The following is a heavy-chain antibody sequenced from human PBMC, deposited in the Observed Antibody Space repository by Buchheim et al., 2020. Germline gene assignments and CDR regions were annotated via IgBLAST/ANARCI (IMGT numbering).Heavy chain of an antibody. Sequence: EVQLLESGGGLVQPGGSLRLSCAASGITFSSYGMSWVRQAPGKGLEWVSGISGSGTSTYYADSVKGRFTISRDNSKNTRYLQMNSLRGDDTAVYYCAKDGGATYNWFDPWGQGTL. J-gene: IGHJ5*02. CDR2: ISGSGTST. CDR3: AKDGGATYNWFDP. V-gene: IGHV3-23*01. CDR1: GITFSSYG. D-gene: IGHD1-26*01.